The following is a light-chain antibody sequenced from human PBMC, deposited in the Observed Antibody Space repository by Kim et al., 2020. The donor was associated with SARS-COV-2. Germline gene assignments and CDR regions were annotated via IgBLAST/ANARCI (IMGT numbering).Light chain of an antibody. V-gene: IGKV4-1*01. CDR2: WAS. J-gene: IGKJ2*01. Sequence: DIVMTQSPDSLAVSLGERVTINCRSSQSVLDTSNNKNNLAWYQQKPGQPPKLVIYWASTRESGVPDRFSGSESGTDFTLTISTLQAEDVAVYYCQQYHSAPYTFGQGTKLEI. CDR3: QQYHSAPYT. CDR1: QSVLDTSNNKNN.